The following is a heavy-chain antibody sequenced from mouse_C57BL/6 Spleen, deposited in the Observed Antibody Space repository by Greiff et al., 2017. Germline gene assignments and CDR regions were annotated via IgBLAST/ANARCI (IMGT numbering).Heavy chain of an antibody. CDR3: ASLDSSGYWFAY. V-gene: IGHV2-6*03. J-gene: IGHJ3*01. CDR2: IWSDGST. Sequence: VNVVESGPGLVAPSQSLSITCTVSGFSLTSYGVHWVRQPPGKGLEWLVVIWSDGSTTYNSALKSRLSISKDNSKSQVFLKMNSLQTDDTAMYYCASLDSSGYWFAYWGQGTLVTVSA. D-gene: IGHD3-2*02. CDR1: GFSLTSYG.